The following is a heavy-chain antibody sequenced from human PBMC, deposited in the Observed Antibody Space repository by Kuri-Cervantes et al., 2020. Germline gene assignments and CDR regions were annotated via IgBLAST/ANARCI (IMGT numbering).Heavy chain of an antibody. Sequence: SETLSLTCTVAGGSVSSGSYYWSWIRQPPGKGLEWIGYISNSGSTNYNPSLKSRVTISVDTSKNQFSLKLSSVTAADTAVYYCARAPREWGSYYYMDVWGKGTTVTVSS. J-gene: IGHJ6*03. D-gene: IGHD3-3*01. CDR3: ARAPREWGSYYYMDV. CDR2: ISNSGST. CDR1: GGSVSSGSYY. V-gene: IGHV4-61*01.